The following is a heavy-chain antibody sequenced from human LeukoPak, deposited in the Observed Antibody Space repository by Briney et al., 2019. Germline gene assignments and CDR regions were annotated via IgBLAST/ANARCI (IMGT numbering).Heavy chain of an antibody. J-gene: IGHJ5*02. CDR2: INPNSGGT. D-gene: IGHD6-25*01. CDR1: GYTFTGYY. Sequence: GASVKVSCKASGYTFTGYYMHWVRQAPGQGLEWMGWINPNSGGTNYAQKFQGWVTMTRDTSISTAYMELSRLRSDDTAVYYCARQKQRPQNWFDPWGQGTLVTVSS. CDR3: ARQKQRPQNWFDP. V-gene: IGHV1-2*04.